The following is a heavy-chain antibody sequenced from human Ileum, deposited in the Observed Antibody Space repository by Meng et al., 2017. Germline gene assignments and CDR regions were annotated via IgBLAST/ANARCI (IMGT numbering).Heavy chain of an antibody. CDR1: GGSISSSIYD. CDR2: MSYSGST. V-gene: IGHV4-39*07. J-gene: IGHJ4*02. CDR3: ARDHYNISWFKY. D-gene: IGHD6-13*01. Sequence: QLQESGPGLVTPSETLSLTCTVSGGSISSSIYDWGWSRQPPGKGLEWIGTMSYSGSTYYNPSLKSRVTISVDTSKNQFSLKLTSVTAADTAVYYCARDHYNISWFKYWGQGALVTVSS.